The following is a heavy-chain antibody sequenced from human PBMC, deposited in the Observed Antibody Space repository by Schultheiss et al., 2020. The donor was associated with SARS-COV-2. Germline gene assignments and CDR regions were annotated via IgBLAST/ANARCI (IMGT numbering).Heavy chain of an antibody. CDR2: ISSSSSYI. CDR1: GFTFSSYA. V-gene: IGHV3-21*04. Sequence: GESLKISCAASGFTFSSYAMNWVRQAPGKGLEWVSSISSSSSYIYYADSVKGRFTISRDNAKNSLYLQMNSLRAEDTAVYYCARERDMDTGFVRALSAFDMWGQGTVVTVSS. J-gene: IGHJ3*02. CDR3: ARERDMDTGFVRALSAFDM. D-gene: IGHD5-18*01.